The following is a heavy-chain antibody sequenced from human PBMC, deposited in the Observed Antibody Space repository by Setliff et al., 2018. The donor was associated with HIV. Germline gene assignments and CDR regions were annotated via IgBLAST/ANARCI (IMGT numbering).Heavy chain of an antibody. CDR1: GGTFSSYA. CDR2: FDPEDAET. Sequence: ASVKVSCKASGGTFSSYAISWVRQAPGQGLEWMGGFDPEDAETIYAQNFQGRVTMTEDTSTDTAYMELSSLRSEDTAFYYCTTDGSYDTLTGPTPGAFDIWGQGTMVTVSS. J-gene: IGHJ3*02. V-gene: IGHV1-24*01. D-gene: IGHD3-9*01. CDR3: TTDGSYDTLTGPTPGAFDI.